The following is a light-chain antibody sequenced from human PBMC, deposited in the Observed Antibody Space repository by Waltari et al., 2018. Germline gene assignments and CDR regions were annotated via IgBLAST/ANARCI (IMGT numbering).Light chain of an antibody. CDR3: QQSYSTLVT. CDR1: QSISNY. V-gene: IGKV1-39*01. J-gene: IGKJ4*01. CDR2: AAS. Sequence: TQSPSSLSASVGDRVTITCRASQSISNYLNWYQQRPGKAPKVLIYAASTLQSGVPSRFSGSGSGTDFTLTINSLQPEDFASYYCQQSYSTLVTFGGGTKVEIK.